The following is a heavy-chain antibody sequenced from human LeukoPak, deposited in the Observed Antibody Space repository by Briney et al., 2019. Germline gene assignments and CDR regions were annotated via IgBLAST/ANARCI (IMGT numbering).Heavy chain of an antibody. CDR1: GGSIRSSYYY. Sequence: SETLSLTCTVSGGSIRSSYYYWGWIRQPTGKGLEWIGSIYDSGSTYYNPSLKSRVTISVDTSKNQFSLKLNFVTAADTAVYYRARHYGPWGQGTLVTVSS. V-gene: IGHV4-39*01. CDR2: IYDSGST. J-gene: IGHJ5*02. CDR3: ARHYGP. D-gene: IGHD3-10*01.